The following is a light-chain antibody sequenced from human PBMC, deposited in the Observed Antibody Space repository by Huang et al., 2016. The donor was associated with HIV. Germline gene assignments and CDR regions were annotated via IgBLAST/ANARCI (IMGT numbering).Light chain of an antibody. Sequence: DIQMTQSPSSLSASVGDRVTITCRASQSIGIYLNWYQQKPGTAPNLLIYAASTLQTGVPSRVSGSGSGTRFTLTISSLQPEDFATYYCQQSFSVFGGGTKVEI. CDR1: QSIGIY. CDR2: AAS. V-gene: IGKV1-39*01. CDR3: QQSFSV. J-gene: IGKJ4*01.